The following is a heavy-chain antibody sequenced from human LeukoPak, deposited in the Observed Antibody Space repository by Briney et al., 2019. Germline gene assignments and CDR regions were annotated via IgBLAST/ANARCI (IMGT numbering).Heavy chain of an antibody. CDR3: AEGGGVMLYGLLDY. J-gene: IGHJ4*02. Sequence: GRSLRLSCAASGFTFSSYGMHWVRQAPGKGLEWVAVISYDGSNKYYADSVKGRFTISRDNSKNTLYLQMNSLRAEDTAVYYCAEGGGVMLYGLLDYWGQGTLVTVSS. CDR2: ISYDGSNK. CDR1: GFTFSSYG. D-gene: IGHD3-16*01. V-gene: IGHV3-30*18.